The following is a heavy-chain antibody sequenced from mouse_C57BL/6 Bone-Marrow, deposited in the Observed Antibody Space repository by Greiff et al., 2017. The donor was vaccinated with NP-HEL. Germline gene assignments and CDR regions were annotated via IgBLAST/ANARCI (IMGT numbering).Heavy chain of an antibody. V-gene: IGHV5-4*03. J-gene: IGHJ2*01. Sequence: EVMLVESGGGLVKPGGSLKLSCAASGFTFSSYAMSWVRQTPEKRLEWVATISDGGSYTYYPDNVKGRFTISRDNAKNNLYLQMSHLKSEDTAMYYCASTVKYYFDYWGQGTTLTVSS. CDR2: ISDGGSYT. CDR1: GFTFSSYA. CDR3: ASTVKYYFDY. D-gene: IGHD2-12*01.